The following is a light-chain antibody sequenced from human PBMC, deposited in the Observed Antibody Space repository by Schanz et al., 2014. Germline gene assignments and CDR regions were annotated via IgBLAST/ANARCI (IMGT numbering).Light chain of an antibody. CDR3: SSYAGSNNVI. Sequence: QSALTQPPSASGSPGQSVTISCTGTSSDVGAYNYVSWYQQHPGKAPKLMIYEVIKRPSGVPDRFSGSKSGNTASLTVSGLQAEDEADYYCSSYAGSNNVIFGGGTKLTVL. J-gene: IGLJ2*01. CDR2: EVI. CDR1: SSDVGAYNY. V-gene: IGLV2-8*01.